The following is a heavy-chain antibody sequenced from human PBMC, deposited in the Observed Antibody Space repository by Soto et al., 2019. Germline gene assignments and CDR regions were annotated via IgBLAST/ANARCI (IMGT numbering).Heavy chain of an antibody. CDR2: IYYSGST. CDR3: ARHLDGDYADY. CDR1: GGSISGGTYY. Sequence: QLQLQESGPGLVKPSETLSLTCTVSGGSISGGTYYWGWIRQPPGKGLEFIGSIYYSGSTYYNPSLKSRVTVSIDTSKNQFSLRLTSVTAADTAVYYCARHLDGDYADYWGQGTLVTVSS. J-gene: IGHJ4*02. D-gene: IGHD4-17*01. V-gene: IGHV4-39*01.